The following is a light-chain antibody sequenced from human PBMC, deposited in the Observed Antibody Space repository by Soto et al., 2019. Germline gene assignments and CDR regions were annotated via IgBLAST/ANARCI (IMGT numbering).Light chain of an antibody. V-gene: IGKV3-20*01. J-gene: IGKJ1*01. Sequence: EAELTQSPGTLSLSPGERASLSCRASQNVRNNYLGWYQQKPGQAPRLLIYGASIRATGIPDRFSGSGSGTDFTLTISRLEPEDFAVYYCQRYGASRAFGQGTKVEIK. CDR1: QNVRNNY. CDR3: QRYGASRA. CDR2: GAS.